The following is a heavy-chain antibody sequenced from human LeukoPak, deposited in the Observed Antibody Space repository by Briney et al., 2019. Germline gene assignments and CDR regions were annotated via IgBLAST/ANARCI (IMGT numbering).Heavy chain of an antibody. Sequence: SETLSLTCTVSGGSISSDNYYWGWIRQPPGKGLEFIGSIYYSGSTYYNPSLKSRVTISVDTSKNQFSLKLSSVTAADTAVYYCARSGYSYGADAFDIWGQGTMVTVSS. V-gene: IGHV4-39*07. D-gene: IGHD5-18*01. CDR3: ARSGYSYGADAFDI. CDR1: GGSISSDNYY. CDR2: IYYSGST. J-gene: IGHJ3*02.